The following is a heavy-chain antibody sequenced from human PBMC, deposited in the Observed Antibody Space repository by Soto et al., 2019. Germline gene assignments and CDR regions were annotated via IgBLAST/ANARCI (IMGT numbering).Heavy chain of an antibody. CDR3: ARGRDDAFDI. J-gene: IGHJ3*02. V-gene: IGHV3-64*02. CDR1: GFTFSSYA. CDR2: ICSDGSSK. Sequence: GGSLRLSCAASGFTFSSYAMHWVRQAPGKGLEWVSAICSDGSSKYYADSVKGRFTISRDNSKNTLYLQMNSLRAEDTAVYYWARGRDDAFDIWGQGTMVTVSS.